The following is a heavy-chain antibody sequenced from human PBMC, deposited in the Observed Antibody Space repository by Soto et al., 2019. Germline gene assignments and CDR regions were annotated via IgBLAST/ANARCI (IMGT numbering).Heavy chain of an antibody. V-gene: IGHV3-53*04. CDR2: IYTDDST. CDR3: SGGTPGSSCPLY. J-gene: IGHJ4*02. D-gene: IGHD1-1*01. Sequence: EVQLVESGGGLVQPGGSLRLSCAASGFTVSSNYMSWVRQAPGKGLEWLSVIYTDDSTYYADAVKGRLNTTRHKSKNTLYLQMNSPRAEYSAVYDCSGGTPGSSCPLYWGQGTLVTVSS. CDR1: GFTVSSNY.